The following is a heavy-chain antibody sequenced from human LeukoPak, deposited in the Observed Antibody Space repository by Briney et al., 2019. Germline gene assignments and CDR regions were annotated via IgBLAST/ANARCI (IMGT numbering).Heavy chain of an antibody. Sequence: GGSLRLSCAASGFTFSSYWMSWVRQAPGKGLEWVANIKKDGSEKYYVDSVKGRFTISRDNAKTSLYLQMNSLRAEDTAVYYCARDGGYSYGYWFDYWGQGTLVTVSS. CDR2: IKKDGSEK. J-gene: IGHJ4*02. CDR1: GFTFSSYW. CDR3: ARDGGYSYGYWFDY. D-gene: IGHD5-18*01. V-gene: IGHV3-7*01.